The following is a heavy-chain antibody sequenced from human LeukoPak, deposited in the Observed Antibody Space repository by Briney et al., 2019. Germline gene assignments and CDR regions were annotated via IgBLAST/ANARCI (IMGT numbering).Heavy chain of an antibody. CDR3: ARAERTVNVFDS. J-gene: IGHJ3*01. CDR1: DGSMISYH. D-gene: IGHD3-10*02. V-gene: IGHV4-4*07. CDR2: IYTTGST. Sequence: KSSETLSLTCSVSDGSMISYHWSWIRRPAGKGLEWIGRIYTTGSTDYNPSLMSRVTMSVDTSKNQFSLKLRSVTAADTAVYYCARAERTVNVFDSWGQGTIVTVSS.